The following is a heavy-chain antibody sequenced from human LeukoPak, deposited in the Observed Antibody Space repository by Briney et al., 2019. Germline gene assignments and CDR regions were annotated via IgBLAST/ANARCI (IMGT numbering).Heavy chain of an antibody. D-gene: IGHD3-22*01. CDR3: AKVCSGGITMTSKHLYYFDY. V-gene: IGHV3-48*01. J-gene: IGHJ4*02. CDR1: GFTFSSYS. Sequence: GGSLRLSCAASGFTFSSYSMNWVRQAPGKGLEWVSYISSSSSTIYYADSVKGRFTISRDNSKNTLYLQMNSLRAEDTAVYYCAKVCSGGITMTSKHLYYFDYWGQGTLVTVSS. CDR2: ISSSSSTI.